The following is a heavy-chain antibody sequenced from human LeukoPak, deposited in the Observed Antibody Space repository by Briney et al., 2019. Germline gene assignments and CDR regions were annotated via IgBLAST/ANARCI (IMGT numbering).Heavy chain of an antibody. CDR3: AGGIVATILYYYYYMDV. D-gene: IGHD5-12*01. CDR1: GGSFSGYY. Sequence: SETLSLTCAVYGGSFSGYYWSWIRQPPGKGLEWIGEINHSGSTNYNPSLKSRVTISVDTSKNQFSLKLSSATAADTAVYYCAGGIVATILYYYYYMDVWGKGTTVTVSS. J-gene: IGHJ6*03. CDR2: INHSGST. V-gene: IGHV4-34*01.